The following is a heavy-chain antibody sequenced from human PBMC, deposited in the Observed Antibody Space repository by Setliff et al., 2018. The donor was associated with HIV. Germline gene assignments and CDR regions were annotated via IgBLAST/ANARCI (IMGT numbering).Heavy chain of an antibody. J-gene: IGHJ6*02. CDR3: ARGRNRNYVVYGMDV. CDR1: GFPFSSYE. V-gene: IGHV3-48*03. Sequence: PGGSLRLSCAASGFPFSSYEMNWVRQAPGKGLEWVSYISSSGSTIYYADSVKGRFTISRDNSKNMLYLQMDSLRAEDTAVYYCARGRNRNYVVYGMDVWGQGTTVTVSS. D-gene: IGHD1-7*01. CDR2: ISSSGSTI.